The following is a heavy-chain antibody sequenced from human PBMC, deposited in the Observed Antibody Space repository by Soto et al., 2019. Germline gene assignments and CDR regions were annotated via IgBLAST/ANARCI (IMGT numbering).Heavy chain of an antibody. CDR2: IYRGGST. V-gene: IGHV3-66*01. Sequence: VQLVNSGGGLFQPGGSLRLSCAASGFTVSNNYMSWVRQAPGKGLEWVSVIYRGGSTYYADSVKDRFTISRDNSENTLYLQMSSLRAEDTAVYYCARARFGRLGAIVADYWGQGTLVTVSS. CDR3: ARARFGRLGAIVADY. CDR1: GFTVSNNY. J-gene: IGHJ4*02. D-gene: IGHD3-9*01.